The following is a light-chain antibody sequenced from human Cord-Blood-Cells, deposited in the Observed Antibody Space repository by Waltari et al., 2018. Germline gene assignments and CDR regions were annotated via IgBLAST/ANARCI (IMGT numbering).Light chain of an antibody. CDR1: SSDVGGHNY. V-gene: IGLV2-11*01. CDR3: CSYAGSYTYV. CDR2: DVS. Sequence: SALTHPRSVSGSPGQSVTISCTGTSSDVGGHNYVPWYQQHPGKAPKLMIYDVSKRPSGVPDRFSGSKSGNTASLTISGLQAEDEADYYCCSYAGSYTYVFGTGTKVTVL. J-gene: IGLJ1*01.